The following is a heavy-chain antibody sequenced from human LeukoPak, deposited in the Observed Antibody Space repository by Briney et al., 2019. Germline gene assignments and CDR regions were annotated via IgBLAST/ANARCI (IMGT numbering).Heavy chain of an antibody. D-gene: IGHD5-18*01. V-gene: IGHV3-30-3*01. CDR3: ARAGGYSYGYRSGYFDY. J-gene: IGHJ4*02. Sequence: PGGSLRLSCAASGFTFSSYAMHWVRQAPGKGLEWVAVISYDGSNKYYADSVKGRFTISRDNSKNTLYLQMNSLRAEDTAVYYCARAGGYSYGYRSGYFDYWGQGTLVTVSS. CDR1: GFTFSSYA. CDR2: ISYDGSNK.